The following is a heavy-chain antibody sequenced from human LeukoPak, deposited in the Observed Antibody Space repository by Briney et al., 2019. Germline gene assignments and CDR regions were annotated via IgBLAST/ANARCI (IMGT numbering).Heavy chain of an antibody. V-gene: IGHV1-2*02. Sequence: ASVKVSCKASGYTFNDYYVHWVRQAPGQGLEWMGWINPNSGGTSYAQNFQGRVTMTRDTSITTAYMDLSRLRSEDTAVYYCVRASIVGPSSPNHWGQGTLVTVSS. D-gene: IGHD1-26*01. J-gene: IGHJ5*02. CDR1: GYTFNDYY. CDR2: INPNSGGT. CDR3: VRASIVGPSSPNH.